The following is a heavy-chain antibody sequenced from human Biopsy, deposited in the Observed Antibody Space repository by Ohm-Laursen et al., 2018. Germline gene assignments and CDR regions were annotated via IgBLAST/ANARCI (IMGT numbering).Heavy chain of an antibody. CDR1: GFPFAGFS. CDR2: ISHGGNDE. D-gene: IGHD6-6*01. J-gene: IGHJ6*02. CDR3: ARDSSGTARAGGMDV. Sequence: SLRLSCAASGFPFAGFSMDWVRQAPGKGLEWVALISHGGNDEYYADSVEGRFTISRDNSKNTVLLQMNSLRAEDTALYYCARDSSGTARAGGMDVWGQGTTVTVSS. V-gene: IGHV3-30*03.